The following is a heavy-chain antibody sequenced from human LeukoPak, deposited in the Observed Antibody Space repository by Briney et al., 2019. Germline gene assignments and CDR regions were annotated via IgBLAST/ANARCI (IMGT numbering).Heavy chain of an antibody. Sequence: SETLSLTCAVHGGSFSGYYWSWIRQPPGKGLEWIGETNHSGSTNYNPSLKSRVTISVDTSKNQFSLKLSSVTAADTAVYYCARGVSGRSVFGYWGQGTLVTVSS. CDR2: TNHSGST. J-gene: IGHJ4*02. CDR3: ARGVSGRSVFGY. CDR1: GGSFSGYY. D-gene: IGHD1-26*01. V-gene: IGHV4-34*01.